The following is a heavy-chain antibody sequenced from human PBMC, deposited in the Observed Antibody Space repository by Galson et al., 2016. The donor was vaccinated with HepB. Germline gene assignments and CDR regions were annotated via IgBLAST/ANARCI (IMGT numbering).Heavy chain of an antibody. D-gene: IGHD6-6*01. J-gene: IGHJ5*02. CDR3: VRELVDP. V-gene: IGHV1-3*01. Sequence: SVKVSCKASGYTFTDNAIHWVRQGPGQRLEWLGWINAGNGHTKYSQNFQGRITFSRDTSATTAFMQLSNLTSEDTAVYYCVRELVDPWGQGTLVTVSS. CDR2: INAGNGHT. CDR1: GYTFTDNA.